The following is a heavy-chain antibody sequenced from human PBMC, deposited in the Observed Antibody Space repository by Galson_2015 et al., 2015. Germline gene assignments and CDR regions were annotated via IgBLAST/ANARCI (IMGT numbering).Heavy chain of an antibody. CDR2: ISSSGSTI. CDR1: GFTFSSYE. J-gene: IGHJ4*02. CDR3: ARGWQVVRYFDWLWNFDY. D-gene: IGHD3-9*01. Sequence: SLRLSCAASGFTFSSYEMNWVRQAPGKGLEWVSYISSSGSTIYYADSVKGRFTISRDNAKNSLYLQMNSLRAEDTAVYYCARGWQVVRYFDWLWNFDYWGQGTLVTVSS. V-gene: IGHV3-48*03.